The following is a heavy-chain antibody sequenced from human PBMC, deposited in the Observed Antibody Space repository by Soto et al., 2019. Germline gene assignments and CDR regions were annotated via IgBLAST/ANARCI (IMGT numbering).Heavy chain of an antibody. CDR3: AQTIRDGYWYYFDN. V-gene: IGHV1-18*01. CDR1: GYTFTGYG. Sequence: QVQLVQSGAEVKKPGASVKVSCKASGYTFTGYGITWVRQAPGQGLEWMGWISTYNGNPKYAQSLPVRVTMTTHTPTTTAYMELRSLRSDDTAVYYCAQTIRDGYWYYFDNLGQGTLVTVCS. J-gene: IGHJ4*02. D-gene: IGHD2-8*02. CDR2: ISTYNGNP.